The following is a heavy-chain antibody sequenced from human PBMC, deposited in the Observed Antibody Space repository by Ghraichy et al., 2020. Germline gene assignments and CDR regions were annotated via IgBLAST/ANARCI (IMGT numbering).Heavy chain of an antibody. CDR2: ISYDGSNK. Sequence: GGSLRLSCAASGFTFSSYAMHWVRQAPGKGLEWVAVISYDGSNKYYADSVKGRFTISRDNSQNTLYLQMNSLRAEDTAVYYCAREITMVRGVIIYNWFDPWGQGTLVTVSS. CDR3: AREITMVRGVIIYNWFDP. CDR1: GFTFSSYA. J-gene: IGHJ5*02. V-gene: IGHV3-30*04. D-gene: IGHD3-10*01.